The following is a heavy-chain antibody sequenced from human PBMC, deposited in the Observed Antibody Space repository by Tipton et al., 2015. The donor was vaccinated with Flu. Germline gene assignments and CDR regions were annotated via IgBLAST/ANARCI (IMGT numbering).Heavy chain of an antibody. J-gene: IGHJ6*02. CDR1: SDYY. V-gene: IGHV3-11*01. CDR2: ISARGDIT. D-gene: IGHD6-13*01. Sequence: SLRLSCTDFSDYYMSWVRQAPGKGLEWLSYISARGDITYYADSVRGRFTISRDTAKNSLYLQMNSLRAEDTAVYYCAREFGASAGFGLDVWGQGTTVTVSS. CDR3: AREFGASAGFGLDV.